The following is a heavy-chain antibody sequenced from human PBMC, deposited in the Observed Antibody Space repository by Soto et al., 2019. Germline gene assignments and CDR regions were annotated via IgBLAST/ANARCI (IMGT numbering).Heavy chain of an antibody. CDR1: GGSFSGYY. V-gene: IGHV4-34*01. CDR2: INHSGST. D-gene: IGHD6-6*01. J-gene: IGHJ6*02. Sequence: PSETLSLTCAVYGGSFSGYYWSWIRQPPGKGLEWIGEINHSGSTNYNPSLKSRVTISVDTSKNQFSLKLSSVTAADTAVYYCARLRIAARPVSYYYYGMDVWGQGTTVTVSS. CDR3: ARLRIAARPVSYYYYGMDV.